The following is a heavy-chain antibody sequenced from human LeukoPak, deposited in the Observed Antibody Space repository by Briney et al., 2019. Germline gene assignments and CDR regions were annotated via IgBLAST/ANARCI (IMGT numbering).Heavy chain of an antibody. CDR3: ATERQKYFDY. Sequence: GGSRRLSCTASGFTFDDYTMHWVRQVPGKGLEWVSLITWDGGSTFYADSVKGRFTISRDNNKNSLSLQMNSLRTEDTALYYCATERQKYFDYWGQGTLVTVSS. CDR2: ITWDGGST. CDR1: GFTFDDYT. J-gene: IGHJ4*02. V-gene: IGHV3-43*01.